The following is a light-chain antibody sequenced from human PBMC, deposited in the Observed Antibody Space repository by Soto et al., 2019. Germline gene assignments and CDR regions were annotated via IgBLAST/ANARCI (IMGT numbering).Light chain of an antibody. J-gene: IGKJ1*01. CDR3: QHYNSYSEA. CDR2: KAS. Sequence: DIQMTQSPSSLSASVGDRVTITCRASQSISSWLAWYQQKPGKAPKLLIYKASTLKSGVPSRFSGSGSGTEFTLTISRLQPDDFATYYCQHYNSYSEAFGQVTKVDI. V-gene: IGKV1-5*03. CDR1: QSISSW.